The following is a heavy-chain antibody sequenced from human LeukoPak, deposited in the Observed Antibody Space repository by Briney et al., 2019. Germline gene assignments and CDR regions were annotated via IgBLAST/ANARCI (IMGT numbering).Heavy chain of an antibody. Sequence: GASVKVSCKASGYTFTGYYMHWVRQAPGHGLEWMGWINPDSGGTNYAQKLQGRVTMTTDTSTSTAYMELRSLRSDDTAVYYCARSQWELLPLVGNWFDPWGQGTLVTVSS. CDR3: ARSQWELLPLVGNWFDP. CDR1: GYTFTGYY. V-gene: IGHV1-2*02. D-gene: IGHD1-26*01. CDR2: INPDSGGT. J-gene: IGHJ5*02.